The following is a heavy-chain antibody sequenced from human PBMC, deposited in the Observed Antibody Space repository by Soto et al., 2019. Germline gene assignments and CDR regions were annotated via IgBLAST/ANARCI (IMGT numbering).Heavy chain of an antibody. J-gene: IGHJ6*02. CDR2: IYYSGST. CDR3: AREVGTGVGPIGYYYYGMDV. CDR1: GGSISSGDFY. Sequence: PSETLSLTCTVSGGSISSGDFYWSWIRQPPGKGLEWVAYIYYSGSTDYNPSLKSRVTISVDTYKNQFSLKLSSVTAADTAVYYCAREVGTGVGPIGYYYYGMDVWGQGTTVTVSS. V-gene: IGHV4-30-4*02. D-gene: IGHD1-26*01.